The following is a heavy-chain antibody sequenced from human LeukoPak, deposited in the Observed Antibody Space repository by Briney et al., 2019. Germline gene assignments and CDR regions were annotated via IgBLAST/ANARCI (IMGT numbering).Heavy chain of an antibody. D-gene: IGHD6-13*01. CDR3: AGGIAAAVIWFDP. Sequence: SETLSLTCTVSGGSISSGGYYWSWIRQHPGKGLEWIGYIYYSGSTYYNPSLKSRVTISVDTSKNQFSLKLSSVTAADTAVYYCAGGIAAAVIWFDPWGQGTLVTVSS. J-gene: IGHJ5*02. CDR1: GGSISSGGYY. V-gene: IGHV4-31*03. CDR2: IYYSGST.